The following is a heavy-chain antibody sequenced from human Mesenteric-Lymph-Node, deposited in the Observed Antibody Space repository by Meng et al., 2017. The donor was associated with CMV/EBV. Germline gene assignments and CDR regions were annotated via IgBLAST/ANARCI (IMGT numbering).Heavy chain of an antibody. Sequence: FSRYAMSWVRQAPGKGLEWVSAISGSGGDTYYADSVQGRFTISRDNSKNTQYLQMSSLRAEDTAVYYCAKTSSANPYYHERYWYFDLWGRGTLVTVSS. CDR3: AKTSSANPYYHERYWYFDL. D-gene: IGHD2-15*01. V-gene: IGHV3-23*01. CDR2: ISGSGGDT. CDR1: FSRYA. J-gene: IGHJ2*01.